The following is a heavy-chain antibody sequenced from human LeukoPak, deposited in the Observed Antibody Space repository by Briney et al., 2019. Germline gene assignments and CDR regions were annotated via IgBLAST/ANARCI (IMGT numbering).Heavy chain of an antibody. Sequence: AGGSLRLSCAASGFTVSSNYMSWVRQAPGKGLEWVSVIYSGGTTYYADSVKGRFTISRDNSKNTLYLQMNSLRAEDTAVYYCAKSAESASAMVTFDYWGQGTLVTVSS. J-gene: IGHJ4*02. D-gene: IGHD5-18*01. V-gene: IGHV3-53*01. CDR2: IYSGGTT. CDR1: GFTVSSNY. CDR3: AKSAESASAMVTFDY.